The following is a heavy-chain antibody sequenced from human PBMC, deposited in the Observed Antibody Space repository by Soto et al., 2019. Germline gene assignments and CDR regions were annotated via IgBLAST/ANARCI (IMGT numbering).Heavy chain of an antibody. Sequence: QLQLQESGSGLVKPSQTLSLTCAVSGGSISSGGYSWSWIRQPPGKGLEWIGYIYHSGSTYYNPSLKSRVTISVDRSKNQFSLKLSSVTAADTAVYYCAREVITMVRGSPMRGNWFDPWGQGTLVTVSS. J-gene: IGHJ5*02. V-gene: IGHV4-30-2*01. CDR3: AREVITMVRGSPMRGNWFDP. D-gene: IGHD3-10*01. CDR1: GGSISSGGYS. CDR2: IYHSGST.